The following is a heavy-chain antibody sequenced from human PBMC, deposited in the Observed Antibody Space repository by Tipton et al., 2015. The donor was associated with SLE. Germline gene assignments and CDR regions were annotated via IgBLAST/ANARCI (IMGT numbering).Heavy chain of an antibody. CDR1: GGSFSGYY. D-gene: IGHD3/OR15-3a*01. Sequence: LRLSCAVYGGSFSGYYWSWIRQPPGKGLEWNGEINHIGSTNYNPSLKSRVIMSVDTSKNQCSLNLSSLTAADSAVYYCARGGLVLTLGMEVWGQVTTVTVSS. V-gene: IGHV4-34*01. J-gene: IGHJ6*02. CDR2: INHIGST. CDR3: ARGGLVLTLGMEV.